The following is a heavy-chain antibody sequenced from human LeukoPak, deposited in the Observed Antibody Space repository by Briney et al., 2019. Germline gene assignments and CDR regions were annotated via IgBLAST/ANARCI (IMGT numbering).Heavy chain of an antibody. D-gene: IGHD3-10*01. CDR1: GFTFSDYY. CDR2: ISSSGSTI. V-gene: IGHV3-11*04. Sequence: GALRLSCAASGFTFSDYYMSWIRQAPGKGLEWVSYISSSGSTIYYADSVKGRFTISRDNSKNTLYLQMNSLRAEDTAVYYCAKDWHYYGSGSQGYYFDYWGQGTLVTVSS. CDR3: AKDWHYYGSGSQGYYFDY. J-gene: IGHJ4*02.